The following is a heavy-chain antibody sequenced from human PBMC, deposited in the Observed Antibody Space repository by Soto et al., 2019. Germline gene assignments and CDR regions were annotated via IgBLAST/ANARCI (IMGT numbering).Heavy chain of an antibody. CDR3: VRRIAVAGPDALAI. CDR2: ILCDGSKL. V-gene: IGHV3-30-3*01. D-gene: IGHD6-19*01. J-gene: IGHJ3*02. CDR1: RFTFSYYA. Sequence: QVQLVESGGGVVQPGRSLRLSCAASRFTFSYYAMPWIRQAPGKGLEWVTVILCDGSKLYYAESVKGRFTISRDNSKSTRYLQMNGQGEEDASVYYCVRRIAVAGPDALAIWVQGTMVAVAS.